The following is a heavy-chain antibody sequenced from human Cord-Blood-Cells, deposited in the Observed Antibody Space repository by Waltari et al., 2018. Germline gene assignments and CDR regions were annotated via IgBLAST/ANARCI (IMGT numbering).Heavy chain of an antibody. CDR1: GFTFSNAW. CDR3: TTLLGRAFDL. V-gene: IGHV3-15*01. Sequence: EVQLVESGGGLVKPGGSLRLSCAASGFTFSNAWLSWVRQAPGKGVEGVGRIKSKTDGGTTDYAAPVKGRFTISRDDSKNTLYLQMNSLKTEDTAVYYCTTLLGRAFDLWGRGTLVTVSS. CDR2: IKSKTDGGTT. J-gene: IGHJ2*01.